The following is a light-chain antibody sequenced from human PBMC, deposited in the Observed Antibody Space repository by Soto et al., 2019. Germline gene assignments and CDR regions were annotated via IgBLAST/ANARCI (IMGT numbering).Light chain of an antibody. CDR1: QSVSNNY. J-gene: IGKJ1*01. Sequence: EIGFSQSPCTLSLSPGERATLSCRASQSVSNNYLAWYQQKPGQAPRLLIYGASNRATGIPDRFSGSGSGTDFTLTIIRLEPEDFAVYYCQQYGSSGTFGQGTKVDIK. CDR3: QQYGSSGT. V-gene: IGKV3-20*01. CDR2: GAS.